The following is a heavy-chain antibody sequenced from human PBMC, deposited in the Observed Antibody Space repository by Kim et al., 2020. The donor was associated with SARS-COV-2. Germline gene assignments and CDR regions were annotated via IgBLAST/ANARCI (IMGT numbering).Heavy chain of an antibody. J-gene: IGHJ4*02. CDR1: GFTFSDHY. Sequence: GGSLRLSCAASGFTFSDHYMDWVRQAPGKGLEWVGRTRNKVNTYTTEYAASVKGRFLISRDLSNNLLFLQMNNLKTEDTAVYYCATGGFYDHVWGSFRLDYWGQGSLVTVSS. CDR3: ATGGFYDHVWGSFRLDY. CDR2: TRNKVNTYTT. V-gene: IGHV3-72*01. D-gene: IGHD3-16*02.